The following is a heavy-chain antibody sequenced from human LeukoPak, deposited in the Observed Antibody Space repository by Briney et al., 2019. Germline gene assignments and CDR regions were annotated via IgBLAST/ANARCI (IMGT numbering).Heavy chain of an antibody. CDR3: ARLARDVYNIIAYFFDQ. CDR1: GGSISSSSYY. D-gene: IGHD5-24*01. J-gene: IGHJ4*02. CDR2: IFYSGST. V-gene: IGHV4-39*01. Sequence: PSETLSLTCTVSGGSISSSSYYWGWIRQPPGKGLEWIGNIFYSGSTYYKPSLKSRVTISVDTSKNQFTLKLSSVTAADTAMYYCARLARDVYNIIAYFFDQWGQGTLVTVSS.